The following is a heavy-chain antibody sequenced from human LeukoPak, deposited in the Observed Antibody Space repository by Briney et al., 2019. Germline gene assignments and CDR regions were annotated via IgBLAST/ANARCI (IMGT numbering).Heavy chain of an antibody. CDR3: ARAGIAARQGYYYYYGMDV. Sequence: SETLSLTCAVSGGSISSGGYSWSWIRQPPGKGLEWIGYIYHSGSTYYNPSLKSRVTISVDRSKNQFSLKLSSVTAADTAVYYCARAGIAARQGYYYYYGMDVWGQGTTVTVSS. CDR2: IYHSGST. CDR1: GGSISSGGYS. V-gene: IGHV4-30-2*01. J-gene: IGHJ6*02. D-gene: IGHD6-6*01.